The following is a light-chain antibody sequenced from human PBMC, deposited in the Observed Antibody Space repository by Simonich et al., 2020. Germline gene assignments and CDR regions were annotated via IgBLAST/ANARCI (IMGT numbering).Light chain of an antibody. CDR3: CSYAGSSTYVV. CDR1: SSNIGSNY. V-gene: IGLV1-47*01. CDR2: RNK. Sequence: QSVLTQPPSASGTPGQRVTISCSGSSSNIGSNYVYWYQQLPGTAPKLLIYRNKQRPSGVSNRFSGSKSGNTASLTISGLQAEDEADYYCCSYAGSSTYVVFGGGTKLTVL. J-gene: IGLJ2*01.